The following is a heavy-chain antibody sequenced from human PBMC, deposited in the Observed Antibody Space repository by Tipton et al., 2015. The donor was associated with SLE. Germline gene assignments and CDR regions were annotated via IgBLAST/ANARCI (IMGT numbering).Heavy chain of an antibody. CDR3: ARVGDNNYDV. Sequence: TLSLTCTVSDGSISDYYWTWIRQPAGEGLEWIGRIYASGSTNYNPSLRSRAAMSVETSKNQFSLRLSSVTAADTAVYYCARVGDNNYDVWGQGTTVTVSS. CDR1: DGSISDYY. CDR2: IYASGST. V-gene: IGHV4-4*07. D-gene: IGHD4-11*01. J-gene: IGHJ6*02.